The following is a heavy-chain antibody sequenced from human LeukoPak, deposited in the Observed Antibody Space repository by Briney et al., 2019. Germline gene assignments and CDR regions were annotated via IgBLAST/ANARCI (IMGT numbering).Heavy chain of an antibody. Sequence: ASVKVSCKASGYTFTGYYMHWVRQAPGQGLEWMGWINPNCGGTNYAQKFQGWVTMTRDTSISTAYMELSRLRSDDTAVYYCARGRDPGPLYSSGWPYYFDYWGQGTLVTVSS. V-gene: IGHV1-2*04. D-gene: IGHD6-19*01. CDR1: GYTFTGYY. CDR3: ARGRDPGPLYSSGWPYYFDY. CDR2: INPNCGGT. J-gene: IGHJ4*02.